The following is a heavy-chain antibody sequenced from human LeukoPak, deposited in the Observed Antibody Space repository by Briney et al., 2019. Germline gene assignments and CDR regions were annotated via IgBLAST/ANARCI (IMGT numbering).Heavy chain of an antibody. CDR1: GFTLTTYS. Sequence: GGSLRLSCEASGFTLTTYSMTWVRQAPGKGLEWVSIISSGSSAIFSADALKGRFTISRDNAKNSLYLQMNSLRAEDTAVYYCARDRIAVNYYYYYMDVWGKGTTVTVSS. D-gene: IGHD6-19*01. CDR3: ARDRIAVNYYYYYMDV. V-gene: IGHV3-21*01. CDR2: ISSGSSAI. J-gene: IGHJ6*03.